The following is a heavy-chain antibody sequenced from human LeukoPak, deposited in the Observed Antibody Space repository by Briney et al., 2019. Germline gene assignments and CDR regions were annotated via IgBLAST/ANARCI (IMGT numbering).Heavy chain of an antibody. CDR3: AKDHRHYYDSSGFDY. Sequence: GGSLRLSCAASGFIFSSYGMHWVRQAPGKGLEWVAFIKYDGSNKYYADSVKGRFTISRDNSKNTLYLQMNSLRAEDTAVYYCAKDHRHYYDSSGFDYWGQGTLVTVSS. V-gene: IGHV3-30*02. D-gene: IGHD3-22*01. CDR1: GFIFSSYG. CDR2: IKYDGSNK. J-gene: IGHJ4*02.